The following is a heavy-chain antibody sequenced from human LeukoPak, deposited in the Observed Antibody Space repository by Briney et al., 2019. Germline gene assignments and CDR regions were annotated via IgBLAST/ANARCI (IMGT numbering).Heavy chain of an antibody. CDR3: ARVYQATGRYYYYCGMDV. V-gene: IGHV1-8*01. CDR2: MNPNSGNT. D-gene: IGHD1-1*01. J-gene: IGHJ6*02. Sequence: GASVKVSCKASGYTFTSYDINWVRQATGQGLEWMGWMNPNSGNTGYAQKFQGRVTMTRNTSISTAYMELSSLRSEDTAVYYCARVYQATGRYYYYCGMDVWGQGTTVTVSS. CDR1: GYTFTSYD.